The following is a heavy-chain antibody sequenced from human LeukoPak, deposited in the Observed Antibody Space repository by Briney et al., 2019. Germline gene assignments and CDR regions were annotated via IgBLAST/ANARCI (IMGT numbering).Heavy chain of an antibody. J-gene: IGHJ4*02. CDR2: IYYSGST. V-gene: IGHV4-59*01. Sequence: PSETLSLTCTVSGGSISSYYWSWIRQPPGKGLVWIGYIYYSGSTNYNPSLKSRVTISVDTSKNQFSLKLSSVTAADTAVYYCARDQDSSGWYYDYWGQGTLVTVSS. CDR3: ARDQDSSGWYYDY. D-gene: IGHD6-19*01. CDR1: GGSISSYY.